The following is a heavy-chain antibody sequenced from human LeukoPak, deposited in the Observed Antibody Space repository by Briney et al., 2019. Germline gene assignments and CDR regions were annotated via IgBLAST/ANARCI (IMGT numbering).Heavy chain of an antibody. J-gene: IGHJ4*02. D-gene: IGHD1-1*01. CDR2: ISYDGSNK. Sequence: PGGSLRLSCAASGFTFSSYAMHWVRQAPGKGLEWVAVISYDGSNKYYADSVKGRFTISRDNSKNTLYLQMNSLRAEDTAVYYCAKNVLQFRTPFDYWGQGTLVTVSS. CDR1: GFTFSSYA. CDR3: AKNVLQFRTPFDY. V-gene: IGHV3-30-3*01.